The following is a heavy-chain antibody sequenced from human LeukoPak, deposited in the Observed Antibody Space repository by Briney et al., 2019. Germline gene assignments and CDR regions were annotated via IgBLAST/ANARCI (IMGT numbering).Heavy chain of an antibody. CDR2: IHYSGRT. Sequence: SETLSLTCTVSGGSISSSSYYWGWIRQPPGKGLEWIGSIHYSGRTFYNPSLRSRLTISVDTSKNQFSLNLSSVTAADTAVYYCARDVAPIFGVAIMGDAFGIWGQGTMVTVSS. CDR3: ARDVAPIFGVAIMGDAFGI. J-gene: IGHJ3*02. CDR1: GGSISSSSYY. D-gene: IGHD3-3*01. V-gene: IGHV4-39*07.